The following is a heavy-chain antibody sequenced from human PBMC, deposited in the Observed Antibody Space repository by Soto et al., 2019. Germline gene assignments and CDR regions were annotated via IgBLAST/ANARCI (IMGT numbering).Heavy chain of an antibody. D-gene: IGHD6-13*01. J-gene: IGHJ5*02. CDR2: INSDGSRT. V-gene: IGHV3-74*01. CDR3: ARHPERIAQIGWFDP. CDR1: GFTFSSYW. Sequence: GGSLRLSCAASGFTFSSYWMHWVRQAPGKGLVWVSRINSDGSRTSYADSAKGRFTISRDNAKNSLYLQMNSLRAEDTAVYYCARHPERIAQIGWFDPWGQGTLVTVSS.